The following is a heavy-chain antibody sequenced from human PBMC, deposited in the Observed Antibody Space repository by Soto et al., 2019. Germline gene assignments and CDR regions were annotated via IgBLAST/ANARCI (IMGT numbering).Heavy chain of an antibody. CDR2: IYYSGST. V-gene: IGHV4-39*01. CDR3: ARAVGSTSWYNWFDP. J-gene: IGHJ5*02. D-gene: IGHD2-2*01. CDR1: GGSISSSSYY. Sequence: SETLSLTCSVSGGSISSSSYYWGWIRQPPGKGLEWIGNIYYSGSTYYSPSLESRVTISVDTSKNQFSLKLSSVTAADTAVYYCARAVGSTSWYNWFDPWGQGTLVTVSS.